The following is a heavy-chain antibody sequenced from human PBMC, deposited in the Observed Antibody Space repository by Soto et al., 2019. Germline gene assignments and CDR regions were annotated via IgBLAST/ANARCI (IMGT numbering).Heavy chain of an antibody. Sequence: ASVKVSCKASGYTFTSYAMHWVRQAPGQRLEWMGWINAGNGNTKYSQKFQGRVTITRDTSASTAYMELSSLRSEDTAVYYCARDTSRLLFLFDPWGQGTLVTVSS. CDR3: ARDTSRLLFLFDP. D-gene: IGHD2-21*02. V-gene: IGHV1-3*01. CDR2: INAGNGNT. J-gene: IGHJ5*02. CDR1: GYTFTSYA.